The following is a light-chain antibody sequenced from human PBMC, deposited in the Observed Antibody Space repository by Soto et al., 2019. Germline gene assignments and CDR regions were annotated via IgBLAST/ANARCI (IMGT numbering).Light chain of an antibody. Sequence: DFVMTQSPYSLALSLGEMATIHCKSRRGVVYNVNNKNYLAWYQQKTGQPPQLLIYWAYNRESGVPDRFSGSGSGTEFALTINSLQAEDVAVYYCQQYYTTPWTVGQGTKLEI. V-gene: IGKV4-1*01. CDR1: RGVVYNVNNKNY. J-gene: IGKJ1*01. CDR3: QQYYTTPWT. CDR2: WAY.